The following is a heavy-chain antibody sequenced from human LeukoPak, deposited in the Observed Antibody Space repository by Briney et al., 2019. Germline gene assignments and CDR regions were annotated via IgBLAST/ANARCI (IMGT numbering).Heavy chain of an antibody. CDR1: GYTLTGYY. Sequence: GASVKVSCKASGYTLTGYYMHWVRQAPVQGLEWMGWINPKSGGTNYAQKFQGRVTMTRDTSISTAYMELSRLRSDDTAVYYCARALPLLQGLWDQDNNWFDPWGQGTLVTVSS. D-gene: IGHD1-26*01. V-gene: IGHV1-2*02. CDR3: ARALPLLQGLWDQDNNWFDP. CDR2: INPKSGGT. J-gene: IGHJ5*02.